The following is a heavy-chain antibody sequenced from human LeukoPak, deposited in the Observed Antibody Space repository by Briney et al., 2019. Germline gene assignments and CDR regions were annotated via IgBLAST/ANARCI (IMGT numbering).Heavy chain of an antibody. Sequence: GGSLRLSCAAAGFNFNGYVLHWVRQAPGKELEWVGLTSFDGSLTYADSVKGRFSISRDSSKNTLYLQMNSLRAEDTAVYYCAREGYSSGRAAAIDYWGQGTLVTVSS. CDR1: GFNFNGYV. J-gene: IGHJ4*02. D-gene: IGHD6-19*01. V-gene: IGHV3-30*03. CDR3: AREGYSSGRAAAIDY. CDR2: TSFDGSLT.